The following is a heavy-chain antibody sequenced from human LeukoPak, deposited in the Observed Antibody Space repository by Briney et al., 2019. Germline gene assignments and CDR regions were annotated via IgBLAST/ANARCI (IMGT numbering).Heavy chain of an antibody. D-gene: IGHD6-19*01. V-gene: IGHV3-11*01. CDR3: ARDGPDDSGNNWFDP. CDR2: ISSSGSTI. Sequence: PGGSLRLTCAASGFTFSDYYMSWIRQAPGKGLEWVSYISSSGSTIYYADSVKGRFTISRDNAKNSLYLQMNSLRAEDTAVYYCARDGPDDSGNNWFDPWGQGTLVTVSS. CDR1: GFTFSDYY. J-gene: IGHJ5*02.